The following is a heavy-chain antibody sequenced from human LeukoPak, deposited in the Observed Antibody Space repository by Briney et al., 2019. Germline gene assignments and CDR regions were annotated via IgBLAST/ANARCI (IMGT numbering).Heavy chain of an antibody. Sequence: GGSLRLSCAASGFTFSSDRMNWVRQAPGKGLEWVSSITSRSYIYYGDSVKGRFTISRDNAKNSLYLQMNNLRAADTAVYYCATASNYGSGVHFDYWGQGTLVTVSS. D-gene: IGHD3-10*01. CDR3: ATASNYGSGVHFDY. CDR2: ITSRSYI. J-gene: IGHJ4*02. V-gene: IGHV3-21*01. CDR1: GFTFSSDR.